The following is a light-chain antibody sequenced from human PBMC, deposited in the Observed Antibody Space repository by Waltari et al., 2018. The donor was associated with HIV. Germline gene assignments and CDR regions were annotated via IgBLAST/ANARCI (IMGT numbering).Light chain of an antibody. CDR1: DTDFSLYKF. CDR3: ASFTGDNTVM. Sequence: AVTQPASVSGLPGQSTTISCTGDDTDFSLYKFVSWYQQHPGKPPRLILYYVDSRASGVSERFSGSMSGNTASLTISGLRAEDEGHYYCASFTGDNTVMFGGGTEVTVL. V-gene: IGLV2-14*03. J-gene: IGLJ3*02. CDR2: YVD.